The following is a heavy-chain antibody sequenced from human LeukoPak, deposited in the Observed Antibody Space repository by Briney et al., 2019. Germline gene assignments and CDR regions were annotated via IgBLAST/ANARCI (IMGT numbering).Heavy chain of an antibody. CDR2: IYTSGST. Sequence: PSETLSLTCTVSGGSLSSGSYYWSWIRQPAGKGLEWIGRIYTSGSTNYNPSHKSRVTISVDTSKNQFSLKLSSVTAADTAVYYCARDITDFWSGYYKIGSNSWFDPWGQGTLVTVSS. CDR1: GGSLSSGSYY. V-gene: IGHV4-61*02. CDR3: ARDITDFWSGYYKIGSNSWFDP. J-gene: IGHJ5*02. D-gene: IGHD3-3*01.